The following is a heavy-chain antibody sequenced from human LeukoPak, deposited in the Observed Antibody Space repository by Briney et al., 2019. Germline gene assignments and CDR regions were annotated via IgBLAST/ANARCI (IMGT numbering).Heavy chain of an antibody. D-gene: IGHD3-22*01. Sequence: GGSLRLSCVASGFTFSTYALTWVRQAPGKGLEWFSGISASGGSTDYADSVKGRSTISRDNSRNTLYLQMNSLRAEDTAMYYCAKGPNYYDSSTYIDYWGQGTLVTVSS. CDR1: GFTFSTYA. J-gene: IGHJ4*02. V-gene: IGHV3-23*01. CDR2: ISASGGST. CDR3: AKGPNYYDSSTYIDY.